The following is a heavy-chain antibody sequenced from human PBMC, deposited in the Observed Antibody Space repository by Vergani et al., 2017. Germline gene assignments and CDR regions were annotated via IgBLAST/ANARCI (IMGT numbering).Heavy chain of an antibody. D-gene: IGHD6-19*01. CDR2: ISSSSSYT. J-gene: IGHJ4*02. CDR3: AKDWGWLGRQPFDY. CDR1: GFTFSDYY. Sequence: QVQLVESGGGLVKPGGSLRLSCAASGFTFSDYYMSWIRQAPGKGLEWVSYISSSSSYTNYADSVKGRFTITRDNSKNTLYLQMNSLRAEDTAVYYCAKDWGWLGRQPFDYWGQGTLVTVSS. V-gene: IGHV3-11*05.